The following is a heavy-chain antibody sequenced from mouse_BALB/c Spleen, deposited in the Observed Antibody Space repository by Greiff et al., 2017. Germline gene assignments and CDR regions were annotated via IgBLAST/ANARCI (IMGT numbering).Heavy chain of an antibody. V-gene: IGHV14-3*02. CDR1: GFNIKDTY. D-gene: IGHD2-3*01. Sequence: EVKVVESGAELVKPGASVKLSCTASGFNIKDTYMHWVKQRPEQGLEWIGRIDPANGNTKYDPKFQGKATITADTSSNTAYLQLSSLTSEDTAVYYCARDGYYRGFAYWGQGTLVTVSA. J-gene: IGHJ3*01. CDR2: IDPANGNT. CDR3: ARDGYYRGFAY.